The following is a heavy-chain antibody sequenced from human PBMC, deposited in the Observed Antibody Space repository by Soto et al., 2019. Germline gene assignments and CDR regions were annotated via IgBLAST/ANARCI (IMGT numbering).Heavy chain of an antibody. Sequence: EVQLLESGGGLVQPGGSLRLSCAASGFTFSTYAMSWVRQAPGKGLEWVSGIGASGAGTYYAESVKGRFTISRDNSKNTLYLQMHSLGAEDTAVYYCAKTVPGTKYWGQGTLVTVSS. D-gene: IGHD6-19*01. V-gene: IGHV3-23*01. CDR2: IGASGAGT. CDR1: GFTFSTYA. CDR3: AKTVPGTKY. J-gene: IGHJ4*02.